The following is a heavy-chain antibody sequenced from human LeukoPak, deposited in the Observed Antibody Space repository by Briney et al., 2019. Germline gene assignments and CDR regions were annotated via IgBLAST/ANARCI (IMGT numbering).Heavy chain of an antibody. J-gene: IGHJ4*02. V-gene: IGHV4-34*01. CDR2: INHSGST. Sequence: SETLSLTCAVYGGSFSGYYWSWIRQPPGKGLEWIGEINHSGSTNYNPSLKSRVTISVDTSKNQFSLKLSSVTAADTAVYYCARGVGDFDYWGQGTLVTVSS. CDR3: ARGVGDFDY. CDR1: GGSFSGYY. D-gene: IGHD3-16*01.